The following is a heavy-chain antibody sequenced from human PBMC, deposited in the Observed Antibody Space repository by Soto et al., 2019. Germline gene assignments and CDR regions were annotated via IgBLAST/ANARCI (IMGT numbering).Heavy chain of an antibody. V-gene: IGHV1-18*04. D-gene: IGHD2-15*01. CDR2: ISAYNGNT. CDR3: ARAVVVVAAHYYYGMDV. CDR1: GYTFTSYG. J-gene: IGHJ6*02. Sequence: ASVKVSCKASGYTFTSYGISWVRQAPGQGLEWMGWISAYNGNTNYAQKLQGRVTMTTDTSTSTAYMELRSLRSDDTAVYYCARAVVVVAAHYYYGMDVWAQGTTVTVSS.